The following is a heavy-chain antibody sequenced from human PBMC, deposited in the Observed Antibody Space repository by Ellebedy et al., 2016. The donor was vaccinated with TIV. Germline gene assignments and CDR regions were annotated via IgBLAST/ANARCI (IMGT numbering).Heavy chain of an antibody. D-gene: IGHD5-12*01. Sequence: ASVKVSCXASGYNFTAFDINWVRQAAGQGLEWMGWMNPQSGKTGFAQQFQGRVTMTRDTSISTAYMELTSLTSDDTAVYYCARVFDSGYDSAYFDNWGQGTLVTVSS. V-gene: IGHV1-8*01. J-gene: IGHJ4*02. CDR1: GYNFTAFD. CDR2: MNPQSGKT. CDR3: ARVFDSGYDSAYFDN.